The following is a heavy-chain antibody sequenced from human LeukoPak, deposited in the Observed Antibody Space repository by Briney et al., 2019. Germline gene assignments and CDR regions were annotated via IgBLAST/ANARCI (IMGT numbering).Heavy chain of an antibody. CDR2: ISVHNGNT. Sequence: ASVKVSCKASAYPFRIYGISWVRQAPRQGLEWMGWISVHNGNTNYAQKFQGRVTMTTDTSTTTAYMELRSLKSDDTAVYYCASYGNAWSLDHWGQGTLVTVSS. D-gene: IGHD6-19*01. J-gene: IGHJ4*02. CDR1: AYPFRIYG. CDR3: ASYGNAWSLDH. V-gene: IGHV1-18*04.